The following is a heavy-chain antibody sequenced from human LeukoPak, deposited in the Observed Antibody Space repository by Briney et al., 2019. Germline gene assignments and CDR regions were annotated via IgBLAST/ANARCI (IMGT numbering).Heavy chain of an antibody. D-gene: IGHD4-23*01. CDR3: ARGHHNDYGGNSGIWTPYYFDY. J-gene: IGHJ4*02. CDR2: INHSGST. Sequence: KPSETLSLTCAVYGGSFSGYYWSWIRQPPGKGLEWIGEINHSGSTNYNPSLKSRVTISVDTSKNQFSLKLSSVTAADTAVYYCARGHHNDYGGNSGIWTPYYFDYWGQGTLVTVSS. CDR1: GGSFSGYY. V-gene: IGHV4-34*01.